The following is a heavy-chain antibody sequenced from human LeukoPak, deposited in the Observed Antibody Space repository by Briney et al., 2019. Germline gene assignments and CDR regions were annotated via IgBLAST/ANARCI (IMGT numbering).Heavy chain of an antibody. J-gene: IGHJ4*02. D-gene: IGHD6-19*01. CDR2: ISYDGSNK. V-gene: IGHV3-30*18. CDR3: AKDLSRQWSY. CDR1: GFTFSSYG. Sequence: SGGSLRLSCAASGFTFSSYGMHWVRQAPGKGLEWVAVISYDGSNKYYADSVKGRFTISRDNSKNTLYLQMNSLRAEDTAVYYCAKDLSRQWSYWGQGTLVTVSS.